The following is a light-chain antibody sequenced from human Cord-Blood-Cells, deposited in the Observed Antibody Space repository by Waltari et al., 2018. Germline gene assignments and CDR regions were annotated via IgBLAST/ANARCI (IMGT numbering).Light chain of an antibody. J-gene: IGLJ1*01. V-gene: IGLV2-11*01. CDR1: SSDVGGSNY. CDR3: CSYAGSYV. CDR2: DVS. Sequence: QSALTQPRSVSGSPGQSVTISCTGTSSDVGGSNYVSWYQQHPGKAPKRRIYDVSKRPSGVPDRFSGSKSGNTASLTISGLQAEDEADYYCCSYAGSYVFGTGTKVTVL.